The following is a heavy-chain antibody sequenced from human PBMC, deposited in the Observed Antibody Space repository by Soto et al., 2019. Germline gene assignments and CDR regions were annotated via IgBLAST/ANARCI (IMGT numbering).Heavy chain of an antibody. J-gene: IGHJ4*02. CDR2: ISSSGDYI. CDR3: ARGDAYNSFDY. V-gene: IGHV3-21*01. Sequence: GSLRLSCAASGFHFSSYTMNWVRQAPGKGLEWVSSISSSGDYIYYADSVKGRFTISRDNAKNSLYLQMSSLRAGDTAMFYCARGDAYNSFDYWGQGALVT. D-gene: IGHD1-1*01. CDR1: GFHFSSYT.